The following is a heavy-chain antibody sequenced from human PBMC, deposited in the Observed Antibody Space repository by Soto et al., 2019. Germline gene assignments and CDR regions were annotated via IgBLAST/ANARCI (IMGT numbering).Heavy chain of an antibody. V-gene: IGHV4-31*11. CDR3: ARDSGLDRPGYYYGMDV. J-gene: IGHJ6*02. Sequence: QVQLQESGPGLVRPSQTLSLTCAVSGGSISSGGYYWTWIRQHPGKGLEWIGYIYYSGTTYYNPSLRSRIAISLDTSQNQFSLKLSSVTVADTAMYYCARDSGLDRPGYYYGMDVWGQGTTVTVSS. CDR1: GGSISSGGYY. CDR2: IYYSGTT. D-gene: IGHD3-10*01.